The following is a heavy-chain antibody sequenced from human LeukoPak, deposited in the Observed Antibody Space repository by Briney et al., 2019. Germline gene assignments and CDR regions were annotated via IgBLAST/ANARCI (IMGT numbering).Heavy chain of an antibody. Sequence: GGSLRLSCAASGFSFNSYAMTWVRQAPGKGLEWVAVISYDGSNKYYADSVKGRFTISRDNSKNTLYLQMNSLRAEDTAVYYCAKDSCGGDCSLLDYWGQGTLVTVSS. V-gene: IGHV3-30*18. D-gene: IGHD2-21*02. J-gene: IGHJ4*02. CDR1: GFSFNSYA. CDR3: AKDSCGGDCSLLDY. CDR2: ISYDGSNK.